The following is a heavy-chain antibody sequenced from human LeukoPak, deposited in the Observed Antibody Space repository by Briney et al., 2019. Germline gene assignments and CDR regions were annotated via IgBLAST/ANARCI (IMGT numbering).Heavy chain of an antibody. D-gene: IGHD6-19*01. CDR3: ARGSGWYFP. CDR1: GFTFSSYS. Sequence: LAGGSLRLSCAASGFTFSSYSMNWVRQAPGKGLEWVSYISSGSSTIYYVDSVKGRFTISRDNAKNSLYLQMNSLRAEDTAVYYCARGSGWYFPWGQGTLVTVSS. J-gene: IGHJ5*02. V-gene: IGHV3-48*04. CDR2: ISSGSSTI.